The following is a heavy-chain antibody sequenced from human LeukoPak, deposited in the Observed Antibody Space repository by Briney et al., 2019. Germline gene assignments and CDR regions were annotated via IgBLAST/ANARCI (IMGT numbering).Heavy chain of an antibody. CDR3: ARNPGSGSYYNESVY. D-gene: IGHD3-10*01. CDR1: GYTFTGYY. Sequence: ASVKVSCKASGYTFTGYYMHWVRQAPGQGLEWMGRVNPNSGGTNYAQKFQGRVTMTRDTSISTAYMELSRLRSDDTVVYYRARNPGSGSYYNESVYWGQGTLVTVSS. V-gene: IGHV1-2*05. J-gene: IGHJ4*02. CDR2: VNPNSGGT.